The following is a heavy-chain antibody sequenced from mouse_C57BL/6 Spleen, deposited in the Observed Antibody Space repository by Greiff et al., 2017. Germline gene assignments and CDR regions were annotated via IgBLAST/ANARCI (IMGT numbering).Heavy chain of an antibody. J-gene: IGHJ4*01. D-gene: IGHD1-1*01. CDR2: IDPEDGET. V-gene: IGHV14-2*01. CDR1: GFNIKDYY. Sequence: VQLQQSGAELVKPGASVKLSCTASGFNIKDYYMHWVKQRTEQGLEWIGRIDPEDGETKYAPKFQGKATITADTSSNTAYLQLSRLTSEDTAVYYCARGLFITTVRDAMDYWGQGTSVTVSS. CDR3: ARGLFITTVRDAMDY.